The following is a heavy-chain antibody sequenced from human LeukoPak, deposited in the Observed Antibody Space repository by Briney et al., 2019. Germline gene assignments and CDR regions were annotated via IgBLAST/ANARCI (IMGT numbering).Heavy chain of an antibody. CDR3: AKLVSGTNDAFDI. Sequence: GRSLRLSCAASGFTFSSYGMHWVRQAPAKGLEWVAVIWYDGSNKYYADSVKGRFTISRDNCKNTLYLQMNSLRAEDTAVYYCAKLVSGTNDAFDIWGQGTMVTVCS. CDR2: IWYDGSNK. J-gene: IGHJ3*02. D-gene: IGHD1-1*01. V-gene: IGHV3-33*06. CDR1: GFTFSSYG.